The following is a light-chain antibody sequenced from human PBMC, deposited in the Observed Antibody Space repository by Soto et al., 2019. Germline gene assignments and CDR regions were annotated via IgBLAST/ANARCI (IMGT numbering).Light chain of an antibody. CDR3: QQLNSYVFA. CDR1: QDVSRY. V-gene: IGKV1-9*01. Sequence: DIQLTQSPSFLCASVGDRVTITCRASQDVSRYLAWYQQKPGKAPNLLIYAASTLRSGVPSRFSGSGSETEFTLTISSLQPEDFATYYCQQLNSYVFAFGPGTKVDIK. CDR2: AAS. J-gene: IGKJ3*01.